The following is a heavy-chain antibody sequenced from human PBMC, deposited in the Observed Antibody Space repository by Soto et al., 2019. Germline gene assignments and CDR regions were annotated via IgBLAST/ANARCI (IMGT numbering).Heavy chain of an antibody. Sequence: SETLSLTCTVLGGSISSYYWSWIRQPPGKGLEWIGYIYYSANANYNPSLKSRVTISVDTSKNQFSLKLSSVTAADTAVYYCARGPSGVLDFWGQGTLVTVSS. CDR3: ARGPSGVLDF. CDR1: GGSISSYY. V-gene: IGHV4-59*01. CDR2: IYYSANA. D-gene: IGHD1-1*01. J-gene: IGHJ4*02.